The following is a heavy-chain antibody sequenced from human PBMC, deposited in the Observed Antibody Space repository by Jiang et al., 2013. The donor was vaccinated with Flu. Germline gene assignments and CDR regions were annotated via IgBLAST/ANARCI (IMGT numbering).Heavy chain of an antibody. CDR2: ISGSGGST. D-gene: IGHD3-9*01. CDR3: AKGPLYYDILTGPDY. V-gene: IGHV3-23*01. J-gene: IGHJ4*02. Sequence: ASGFTFSSYAMSWVRQAPGKGLEWVSAISGSGGSTYYADSVKGRFTISRDNSKNTLYLQMNSLRAEDTAVYYCAKGPLYYDILTGPDYWGQGTLVTVSS. CDR1: GFTFSSYA.